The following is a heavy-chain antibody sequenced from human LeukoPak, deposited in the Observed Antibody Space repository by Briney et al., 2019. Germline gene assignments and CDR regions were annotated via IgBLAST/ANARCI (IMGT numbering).Heavy chain of an antibody. CDR2: ISGSADTT. CDR1: GFTLSNFA. D-gene: IGHD6-19*01. CDR3: AKRAVAGTGRAFDI. V-gene: IGHV3-23*01. Sequence: PGGSLRLSCAASGFTLSNFAMTWVRQAPGKGLEWVSIISGSADTTYYADSVKGRFTISGDNSKSTLYLQMNSLRAEDTAVYYCAKRAVAGTGRAFDIWGQGTMVTVSS. J-gene: IGHJ3*02.